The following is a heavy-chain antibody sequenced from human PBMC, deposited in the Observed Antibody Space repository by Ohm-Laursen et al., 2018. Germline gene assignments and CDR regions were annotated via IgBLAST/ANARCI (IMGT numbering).Heavy chain of an antibody. Sequence: GTLSLTWTVSGGSISSYYWSWIRQPPGKGLEWIGHIYYSGSTNYNPSLKSRVTISVDTSKNQFSLKLSSVTAADTAVYYCAREYSSSSSDWFDPWGQGTLVTVSS. CDR2: IYYSGST. V-gene: IGHV4-59*01. D-gene: IGHD6-6*01. CDR1: GGSISSYY. J-gene: IGHJ5*02. CDR3: AREYSSSSSDWFDP.